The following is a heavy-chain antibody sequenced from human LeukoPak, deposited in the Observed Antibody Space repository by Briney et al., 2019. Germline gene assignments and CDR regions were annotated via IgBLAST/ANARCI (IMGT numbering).Heavy chain of an antibody. Sequence: SETLSLTCTVSGYSISSGYYWGWIRPPPGKGLEWIGSIYHSGSTYYNPSLKSRVTISVDTSKNQFSLKLSSVTAADTAVYYCAGGSGSTFDYWGQGTLVTVSS. D-gene: IGHD3-10*01. V-gene: IGHV4-38-2*02. CDR1: GYSISSGYY. CDR2: IYHSGST. CDR3: AGGSGSTFDY. J-gene: IGHJ4*02.